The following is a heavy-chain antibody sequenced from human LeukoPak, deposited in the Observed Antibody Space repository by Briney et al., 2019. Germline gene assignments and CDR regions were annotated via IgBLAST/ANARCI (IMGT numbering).Heavy chain of an antibody. J-gene: IGHJ4*02. CDR3: AKDFNRGLPDY. CDR2: ISYDGSNE. Sequence: PGGSLRLSCAASGFTFSTYGMHWVRQAPGKGLEWVAVISYDGSNEYYADSVKGRFTISRDNSKNTLYLQMSSLRAEDTAVYYCAKDFNRGLPDYWGQGTLVTVPS. D-gene: IGHD2-21*01. V-gene: IGHV3-30*18. CDR1: GFTFSTYG.